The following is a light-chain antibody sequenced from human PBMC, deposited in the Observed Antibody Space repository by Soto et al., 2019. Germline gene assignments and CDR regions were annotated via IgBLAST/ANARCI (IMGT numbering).Light chain of an antibody. CDR3: SSFASTHTYV. CDR2: EVN. Sequence: QAALTQPASVSGSPGQSITSSCTGTSIDVAFYNHVSWYQQHPGKAPKLLFYEVNNRPSGVSHRISGSKSGNTASLTISGLQAEDEADYYCSSFASTHTYVFGPGTKVTVL. CDR1: SIDVAFYNH. V-gene: IGLV2-14*01. J-gene: IGLJ1*01.